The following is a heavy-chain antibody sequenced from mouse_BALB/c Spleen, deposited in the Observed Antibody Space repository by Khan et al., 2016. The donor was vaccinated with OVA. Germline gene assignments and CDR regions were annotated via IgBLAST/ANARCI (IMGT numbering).Heavy chain of an antibody. CDR2: ISPYYGDA. V-gene: IGHV1S137*01. CDR1: GYTFTDYA. Sequence: VQLQESGAELVRPGVSVKISCKGSGYTFTDYAMHWVKQSHAKSLEWIGVISPYYGDADYNQKFKGKATMTVDKSSSTAYMELARLTSEDSAIDYCARGGGNTRFAYWGQGTLVTVSA. J-gene: IGHJ3*01. D-gene: IGHD1-1*02. CDR3: ARGGGNTRFAY.